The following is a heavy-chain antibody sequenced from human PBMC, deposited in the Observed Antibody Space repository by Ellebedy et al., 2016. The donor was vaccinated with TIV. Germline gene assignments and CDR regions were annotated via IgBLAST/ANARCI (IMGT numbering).Heavy chain of an antibody. CDR1: GGSISSYY. CDR2: IYYSGST. J-gene: IGHJ4*02. CDR3: ARHIVVPTPGFEY. V-gene: IGHV4-59*01. D-gene: IGHD1-26*01. Sequence: SETLSLTCTVSGGSISSYYWTWIQQPPGKGLEWIGYIYYSGSTNSNPSLKSRVTISVDTSKKQVSLNLSSVTAADTAVYYCARHIVVPTPGFEYWGQGSPVTVSS.